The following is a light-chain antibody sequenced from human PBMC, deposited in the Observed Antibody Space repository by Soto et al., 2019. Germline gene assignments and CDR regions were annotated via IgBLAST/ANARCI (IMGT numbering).Light chain of an antibody. Sequence: QSVLSQPASVSGSPGQSITIYCTGTSSDVGSDNLVSWYQQRPGKAPKFIIYEVSQRPAGVSYRFSGSKSGNTAYLTISGLQAGDEADYYCCSYAGSITYVFGTGTKVTVL. CDR3: CSYAGSITYV. CDR1: SSDVGSDNL. V-gene: IGLV2-23*02. J-gene: IGLJ1*01. CDR2: EVS.